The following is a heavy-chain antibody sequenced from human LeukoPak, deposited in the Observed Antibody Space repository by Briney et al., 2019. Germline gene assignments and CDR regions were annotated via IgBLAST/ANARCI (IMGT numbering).Heavy chain of an antibody. D-gene: IGHD3-3*01. CDR1: GYTFTSYY. V-gene: IGHV1-46*01. CDR2: INPSGGST. CDR3: ARGQNGASYYDFWSGRNLNWFDP. J-gene: IGHJ5*02. Sequence: SVKVSCKASGYTFTSYYMHWVRQAPGQGLEWMGIINPSGGSTSYAQKFQGRVTMTRDMSTSTVYMELSSLRSEDTAVYYCARGQNGASYYDFWSGRNLNWFDPWGQGTLVTVSS.